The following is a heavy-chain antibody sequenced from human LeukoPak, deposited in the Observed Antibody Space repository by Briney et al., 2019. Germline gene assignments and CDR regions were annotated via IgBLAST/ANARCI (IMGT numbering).Heavy chain of an antibody. Sequence: GGSLRLSCEASGFSLSGSWMHWVRQAPGKGLMWVSQSKYDGSTKSYAASVRGRFTISRDNAKNTLYLNMDSLRAEDTAVYYCARSDYFHNWGQGTMVVVSA. V-gene: IGHV3-74*01. J-gene: IGHJ3*01. CDR1: GFSLSGSW. CDR3: ARSDYFHN. CDR2: SKYDGSTK. D-gene: IGHD2/OR15-2a*01.